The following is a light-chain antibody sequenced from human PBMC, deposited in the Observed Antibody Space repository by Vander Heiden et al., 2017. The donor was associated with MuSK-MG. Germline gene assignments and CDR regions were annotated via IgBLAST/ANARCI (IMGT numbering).Light chain of an antibody. Sequence: SYKMPQPPSVSVSPGQTATITCFGNRLTDKYVSWYQQRRGRSPMMVIYHDRKRPAGIPERFSGSNSGNTATLTIRGTQALDEADYFCQAWDTGTVVFGGGTKLTVL. CDR2: HDR. V-gene: IGLV3-1*01. CDR3: QAWDTGTVV. J-gene: IGLJ2*01. CDR1: RLTDKY.